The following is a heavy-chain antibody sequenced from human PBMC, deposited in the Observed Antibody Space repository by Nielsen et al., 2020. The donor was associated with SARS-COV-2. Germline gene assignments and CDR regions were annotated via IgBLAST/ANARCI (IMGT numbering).Heavy chain of an antibody. CDR2: ISWNSGSI. J-gene: IGHJ4*02. V-gene: IGHV3-9*01. D-gene: IGHD1-26*01. CDR3: AKLGAMGDY. Sequence: SLKISCAASGFTFDDYAMHWVRQAPGKGLEWVSGISWNSGSIGYADSVKGRFTISRDNAKNSLYLQMNSLRAEDTDLYYCAKLGAMGDYWGQGTLVTVSS. CDR1: GFTFDDYA.